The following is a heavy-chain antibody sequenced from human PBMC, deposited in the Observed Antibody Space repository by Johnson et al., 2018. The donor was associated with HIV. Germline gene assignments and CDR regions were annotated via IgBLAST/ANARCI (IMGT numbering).Heavy chain of an antibody. D-gene: IGHD6-13*01. CDR3: ARVGQQGSAFDI. CDR2: ISYDGNNK. CDR1: GFTFSSYA. V-gene: IGHV3-30*04. J-gene: IGHJ3*02. Sequence: QMQLVESGGGVVQPGRSLRLSCAASGFTFSSYAMHWVRQAPGKGLEWVAVISYDGNNKYYADSVRGRFTISRDNSKNTLYLQMNSLRTEDTTIYYRARVGQQGSAFDIWGRGTMVTVSS.